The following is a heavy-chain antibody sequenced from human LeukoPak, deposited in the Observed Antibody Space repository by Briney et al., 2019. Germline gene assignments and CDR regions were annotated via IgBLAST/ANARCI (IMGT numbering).Heavy chain of an antibody. CDR3: AKESVSYGDSEH. V-gene: IGHV3-30*18. Sequence: GGSLRLSCAASGFTFSSYGMHWVRQAPGKGLEWVAVISYDGSNKYYADSVRGRFIISRDNSNKTVYLQMNSLSAGDTAVYFCAKESVSYGDSEHWGQGTLVAVSS. CDR1: GFTFSSYG. D-gene: IGHD4-17*01. CDR2: ISYDGSNK. J-gene: IGHJ4*02.